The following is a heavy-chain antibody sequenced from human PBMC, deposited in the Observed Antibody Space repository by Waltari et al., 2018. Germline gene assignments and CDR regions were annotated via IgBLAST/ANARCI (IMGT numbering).Heavy chain of an antibody. D-gene: IGHD3-3*01. CDR1: AGTFSSYA. J-gene: IGHJ6*03. V-gene: IGHV1-69*05. CDR3: AIGFWGGYYLNSRYYYDMDV. Sequence: QVQLVQSGAEVTKPGSSVKVSCKASAGTFSSYAISWVRQAPGQGRGGRGGIVPIFVAANYAQKFQGGVTSTTEECTSTAYMGLSSLRAQDTAVYFCAIGFWGGYYLNSRYYYDMDVWGKATTVTVSS. CDR2: IVPIFVAA.